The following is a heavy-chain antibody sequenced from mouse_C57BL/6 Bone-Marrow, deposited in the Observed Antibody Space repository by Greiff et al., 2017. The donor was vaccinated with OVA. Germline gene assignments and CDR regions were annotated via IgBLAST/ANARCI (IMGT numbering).Heavy chain of an antibody. V-gene: IGHV1-47*01. D-gene: IGHD2-4*01. Sequence: VKLVESGAELVKPGASVKMSCKASGYTFTTYPIEWMKQNHGKSLEWIGNFHPYNDDTKYNEKFKGKATLTVEKSSSTVYLELSRLTSDDSAVYYCARRLPPYYAMDYWGQGTSVTVSS. CDR1: GYTFTTYP. CDR2: FHPYNDDT. CDR3: ARRLPPYYAMDY. J-gene: IGHJ4*01.